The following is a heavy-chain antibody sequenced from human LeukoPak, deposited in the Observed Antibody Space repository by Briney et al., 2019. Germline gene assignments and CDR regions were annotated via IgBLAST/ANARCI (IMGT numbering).Heavy chain of an antibody. Sequence: PSETLSLTCTVSGGTIREYYLSWIRQPPGKGLEWIGYIYDSGSNNYNPSLKSRVTISVDTSKNHFSLKLSSVTAADTAVYYCARELVRGVIGAFDIWGQGTMVTVSS. CDR2: IYDSGSN. V-gene: IGHV4-59*01. CDR1: GGTIREYY. CDR3: ARELVRGVIGAFDI. D-gene: IGHD3-10*01. J-gene: IGHJ3*02.